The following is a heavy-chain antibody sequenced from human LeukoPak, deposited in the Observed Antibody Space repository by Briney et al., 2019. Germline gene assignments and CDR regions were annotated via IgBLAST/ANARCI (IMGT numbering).Heavy chain of an antibody. Sequence: GGSLRLSCVGSGFSFSSYEMNWVRQAPGKGLEWVSYISSTNYYTYYADSVKGRFTISRDNAKNSLYLEMNSLRAEDTAVYYCARGRSGWYEDFWGQGTLVTVSS. CDR1: GFSFSSYE. CDR2: ISSTNYYT. D-gene: IGHD6-19*01. J-gene: IGHJ4*02. V-gene: IGHV3-21*06. CDR3: ARGRSGWYEDF.